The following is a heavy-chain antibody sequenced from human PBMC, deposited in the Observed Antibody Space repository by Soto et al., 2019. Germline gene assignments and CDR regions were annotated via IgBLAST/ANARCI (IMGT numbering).Heavy chain of an antibody. Sequence: SETLSLTCTVSGGSISSGGYYWSWIRQHPGKGLEWIGYIYYSGSTYYNPPLKSRVTISVDTSKNQFSLKLSSVTAADTAVYYCARVVDLTYYYRRGGWFDPWGQGTLVTVSS. V-gene: IGHV4-31*03. CDR1: GGSISSGGYY. CDR2: IYYSGST. CDR3: ARVVDLTYYYRRGGWFDP. D-gene: IGHD3-10*02. J-gene: IGHJ5*02.